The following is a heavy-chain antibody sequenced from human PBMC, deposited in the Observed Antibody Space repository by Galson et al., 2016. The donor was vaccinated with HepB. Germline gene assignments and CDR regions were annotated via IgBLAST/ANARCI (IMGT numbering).Heavy chain of an antibody. CDR1: GFTFSSSG. V-gene: IGHV3-33*01. J-gene: IGHJ4*02. CDR2: IWYDGNDK. D-gene: IGHD1/OR15-1a*01. Sequence: SLRLSCAASGFTFSSSGMHWVRQAPGNGLEWVAVIWYDGNDKYYADSVKGRFTVSRVNSKNTLYPQMNSLRAEDTAVYYCARGGATGTIVYWGQGTLVTVSS. CDR3: ARGGATGTIVY.